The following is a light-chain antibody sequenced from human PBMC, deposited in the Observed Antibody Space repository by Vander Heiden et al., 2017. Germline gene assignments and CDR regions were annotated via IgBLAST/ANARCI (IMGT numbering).Light chain of an antibody. V-gene: IGKV3-15*01. Sequence: EIVITQSPGTLSVSPGERATLSCRASQSVRNNLAGYQQRPGQAPRLLIYRASTRATGIPARFSGSGSGTEFTLSISSLQSEDFAVYYCQQYDDWPGFTFGPGTTVDIK. CDR3: QQYDDWPGFT. CDR1: QSVRNN. CDR2: RAS. J-gene: IGKJ3*01.